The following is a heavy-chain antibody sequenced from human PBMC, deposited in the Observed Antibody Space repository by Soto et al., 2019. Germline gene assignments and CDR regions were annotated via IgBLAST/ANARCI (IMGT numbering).Heavy chain of an antibody. D-gene: IGHD4-17*01. V-gene: IGHV4-31*03. CDR2: IYYSGST. CDR1: GGSISSGGYY. Sequence: KASETLSLTCTVSGGSISSGGYYWSWIRQHPGKGLEWIGYIYYSGSTYYNPSLKSRVTISVDTSKNQFSLKLSSVTAADTAVYYCARGGDDYLNYYGMDVWGQGTTVTVSS. J-gene: IGHJ6*02. CDR3: ARGGDDYLNYYGMDV.